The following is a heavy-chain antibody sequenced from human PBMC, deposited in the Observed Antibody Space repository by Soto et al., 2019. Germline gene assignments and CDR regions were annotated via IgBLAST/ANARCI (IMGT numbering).Heavy chain of an antibody. Sequence: QVQLVASGGGVVQPGRSLRLSCAASGFTFSRYGLHWVRQAPGKGLEWVALISYDGSNEHYADSVKGRFTISRDNSKNTLYLQMNSLRPEDTAVYYCAKLEVAVAGAIDYWGQGTLVTVSS. CDR2: ISYDGSNE. V-gene: IGHV3-30*18. D-gene: IGHD6-19*01. J-gene: IGHJ4*02. CDR1: GFTFSRYG. CDR3: AKLEVAVAGAIDY.